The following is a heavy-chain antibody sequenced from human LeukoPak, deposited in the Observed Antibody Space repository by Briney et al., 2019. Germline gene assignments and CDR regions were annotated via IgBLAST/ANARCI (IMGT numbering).Heavy chain of an antibody. Sequence: PSGTLSLTCAVSGGSISSSNWWSGVRQPPGKGLEWIGEIYHSGSTNYNPSLKSRVTISVDNSKNKFSLKLSSVTAADTAVYYCARVGYCSHGSCLRLDWYFDLWGRGPLVTVSS. CDR2: IYHSGST. J-gene: IGHJ2*01. V-gene: IGHV4-4*02. CDR1: GGSISSSNW. D-gene: IGHD2-15*01. CDR3: ARVGYCSHGSCLRLDWYFDL.